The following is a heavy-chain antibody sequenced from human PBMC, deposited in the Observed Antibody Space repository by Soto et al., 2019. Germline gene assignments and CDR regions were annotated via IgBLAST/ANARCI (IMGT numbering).Heavy chain of an antibody. Sequence: PGESLKISCKGSGYSFTSYWISWVRQMPGKGLEWMGRIDPSDSYTNYSPSFQGHVTISVDKSISTAYLQWSSLKASDTAMYYCARHMSTHYGMDVRGQGTKVTVSS. J-gene: IGHJ6*02. CDR3: ARHMSTHYGMDV. D-gene: IGHD2-21*01. V-gene: IGHV5-10-1*01. CDR2: IDPSDSYT. CDR1: GYSFTSYW.